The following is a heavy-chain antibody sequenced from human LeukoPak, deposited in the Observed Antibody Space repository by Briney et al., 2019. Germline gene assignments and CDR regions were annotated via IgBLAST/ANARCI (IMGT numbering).Heavy chain of an antibody. D-gene: IGHD6-19*01. Sequence: PGGSLRLSCAASGFTVSSNYMTWVRQAPGKGLEWVSVIYKSAITYYADTVKGRFTISRDNSKNTLYLQMNSLRAEDTAVYYCAKGPEWLAPKYYFDYWGQGTLVTVSS. CDR1: GFTVSSNY. CDR3: AKGPEWLAPKYYFDY. J-gene: IGHJ4*02. V-gene: IGHV3-53*01. CDR2: IYKSAIT.